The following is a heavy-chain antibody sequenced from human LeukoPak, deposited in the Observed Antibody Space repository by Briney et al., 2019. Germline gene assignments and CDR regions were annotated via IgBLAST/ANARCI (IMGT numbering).Heavy chain of an antibody. CDR3: ALFMAGAVADHTNWFDP. CDR1: GGSIRSNSYY. CDR2: IYHAGST. D-gene: IGHD6-19*01. J-gene: IGHJ5*02. Sequence: SETLSLTCTVSGGSIRSNSYYWGWIRQPPGKGLEWIGSIYHAGSTNYNPSLKSRVTISVDTSKNQFSLKLSSVTAADTAVYYCALFMAGAVADHTNWFDPWGQGTLVTVSS. V-gene: IGHV4-39*01.